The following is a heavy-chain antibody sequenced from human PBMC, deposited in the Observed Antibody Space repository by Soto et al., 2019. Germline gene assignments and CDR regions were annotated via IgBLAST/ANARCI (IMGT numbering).Heavy chain of an antibody. J-gene: IGHJ4*02. V-gene: IGHV3-30*04. CDR1: GFTFSTYA. Sequence: GGSLRLSCAASGFTFSTYAMHWVRQAPGKGLEWVALISFDGSDSTHADSVKGRFTISRDNAKNTLYLQMNSLRAEDTAVYFCVRDDPGLGMDSWGLGTLVTVSS. D-gene: IGHD1-26*01. CDR2: ISFDGSDS. CDR3: VRDDPGLGMDS.